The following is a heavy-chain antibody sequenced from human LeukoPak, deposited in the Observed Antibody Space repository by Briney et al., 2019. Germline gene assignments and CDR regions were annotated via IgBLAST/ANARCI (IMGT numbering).Heavy chain of an antibody. J-gene: IGHJ4*02. Sequence: SETLSLTCGVYSESFSGYFWTYNRQPPGGGLEWIGDINHRGSTNYNPSLKSRVTISVDTSKNQFSLRLTSVTAADTAVYYCARGSIYYGDSSAYFDYWGQGSLVTVSS. CDR1: SESFSGYF. V-gene: IGHV4-34*01. CDR2: INHRGST. CDR3: ARGSIYYGDSSAYFDY. D-gene: IGHD3-22*01.